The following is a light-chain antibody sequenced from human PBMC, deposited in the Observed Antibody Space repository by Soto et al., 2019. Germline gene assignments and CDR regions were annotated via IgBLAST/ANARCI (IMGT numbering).Light chain of an antibody. V-gene: IGKV3-20*01. CDR1: QSVSSSY. CDR3: QQYGSSPPIT. J-gene: IGKJ5*01. Sequence: VLTQSPGTLSLSPGESATLSCRGSQSVSSSYLAWYQQKPGQAPRLLIYGASSRAPGIQDRLSGSGSGTDFNITISRLEPEDFAVYYCQQYGSSPPITVGQGTRVE. CDR2: GAS.